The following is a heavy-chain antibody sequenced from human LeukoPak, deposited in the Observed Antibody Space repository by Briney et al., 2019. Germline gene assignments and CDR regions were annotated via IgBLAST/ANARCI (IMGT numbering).Heavy chain of an antibody. D-gene: IGHD3-9*01. CDR2: INTNTGNP. CDR3: ARDVYDILTGLDYYYYYMDV. J-gene: IGHJ6*03. CDR1: GYTFTSYA. V-gene: IGHV7-4-1*02. Sequence: ASVKVSCKASGYTFTSYAMNWVRQAPGQGLEWMGWINTNTGNPTYAQGFTGRFVFSLDTSVSTAYLQISSLKAEDTAVYYCARDVYDILTGLDYYYYYMDVWGKGTTVTVSS.